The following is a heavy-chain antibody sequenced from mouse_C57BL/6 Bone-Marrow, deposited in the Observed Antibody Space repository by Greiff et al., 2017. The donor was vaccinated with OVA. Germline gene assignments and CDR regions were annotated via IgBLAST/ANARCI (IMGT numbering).Heavy chain of an antibody. Sequence: QVQLKQSGAELVKPGASVKMSCKASGYTFTSYWITWVKQRPGQGLEWIGMIHPNSGSTNYNEKFKSKATLTVDKSSSTAYMQLSSLTSEDSAVYYCARRPYYSNTWFAYWGQGTLVTVSA. CDR3: ARRPYYSNTWFAY. J-gene: IGHJ3*01. CDR2: IHPNSGST. CDR1: GYTFTSYW. D-gene: IGHD2-5*01. V-gene: IGHV1-64*01.